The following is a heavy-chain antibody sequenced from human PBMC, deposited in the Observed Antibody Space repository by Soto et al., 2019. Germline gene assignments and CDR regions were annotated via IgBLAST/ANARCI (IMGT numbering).Heavy chain of an antibody. V-gene: IGHV3-9*01. D-gene: IGHD3-22*01. CDR3: AKTAPPYGSQGYYPFDI. J-gene: IGHJ3*02. CDR1: GFTFDAFA. Sequence: ESGGDLVLPGRSLRLSCTASGFTFDAFAMHWVRQAPGKGLEWVSGISWNSGSIGYADPVKGRFNISRDNAKKSLYLEMNSLKTEDTALYYCAKTAPPYGSQGYYPFDIWGQGTLVSVSS. CDR2: ISWNSGSI.